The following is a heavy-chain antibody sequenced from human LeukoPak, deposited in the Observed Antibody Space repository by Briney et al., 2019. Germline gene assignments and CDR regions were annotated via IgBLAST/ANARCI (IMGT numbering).Heavy chain of an antibody. CDR2: INPNSGVT. CDR3: AELGITMIGGV. CDR1: GYTFTDYY. Sequence: ASVKVSCKASGYTFTDYYMHWARQAPGQGLEWMGWINPNSGVTKYAQRFQGRVTMTRDTSINTAHMELSSLRSDDTAVYYCAELGITMIGGVWGKGTTVTISS. J-gene: IGHJ6*04. V-gene: IGHV1-2*02. D-gene: IGHD3-10*02.